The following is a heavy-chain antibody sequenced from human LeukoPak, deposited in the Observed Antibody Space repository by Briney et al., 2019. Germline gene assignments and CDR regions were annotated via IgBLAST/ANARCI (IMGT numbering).Heavy chain of an antibody. CDR2: IYYSGST. V-gene: IGHV4-59*01. Sequence: PSETLSLTCTVSGGSISSYYWSWIRQPPGKGLEGIGYIYYSGSTNYNPSLKRRVTISVDTSKNQFSLKLSSVTAADTAVYYCARDHCGSTSCGPRWFDPWGQGTLVTVSS. J-gene: IGHJ5*02. CDR3: ARDHCGSTSCGPRWFDP. CDR1: GGSISSYY. D-gene: IGHD2-2*01.